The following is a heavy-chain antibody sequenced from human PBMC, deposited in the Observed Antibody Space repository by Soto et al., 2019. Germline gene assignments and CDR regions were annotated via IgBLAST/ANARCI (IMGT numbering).Heavy chain of an antibody. Sequence: QVQLVESGGGVVQPGTSLRLSCAASGFTFNSHGMHWVRQAPGKGLGWVAVIWYDGTNEFCADSVKDRFTISRDNSKNTLYLQMSSLRAEDTAVYYCARDRGSSWFGPIDYWGQGTLVTVSS. CDR1: GFTFNSHG. J-gene: IGHJ4*02. CDR3: ARDRGSSWFGPIDY. D-gene: IGHD6-13*01. CDR2: IWYDGTNE. V-gene: IGHV3-33*01.